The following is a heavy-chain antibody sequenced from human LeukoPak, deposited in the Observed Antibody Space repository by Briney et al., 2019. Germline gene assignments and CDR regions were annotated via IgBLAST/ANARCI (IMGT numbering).Heavy chain of an antibody. CDR3: XXHXXXXXSXSPXXY. CDR1: GXSXXGYY. Sequence: GXSXXGYYWSWIRQPLXKGXEWIGEINHSENTDYNPSLKSRVTISVDTSKNQLSLKLSSVTAADPAVYYCXXHXXXXXSXSPXXYWGQGTLVTVSS. J-gene: IGHJ4*02. V-gene: IGHV4-34*01. CDR2: INHSENT.